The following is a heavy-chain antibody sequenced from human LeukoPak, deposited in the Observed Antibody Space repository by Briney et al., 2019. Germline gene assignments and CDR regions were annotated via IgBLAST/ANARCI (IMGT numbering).Heavy chain of an antibody. Sequence: PGGSLRLSCAASGFTFSSYAMHWVRQAPGKGLEWVAVISYDGSNKYYADSVKGRFTISRDNSKNTLYLQMNSLRAEDTAVYYCARDKETPYYGMDVWGPRDHGHRLL. CDR3: ARDKETPYYGMDV. V-gene: IGHV3-30-3*01. CDR2: ISYDGSNK. CDR1: GFTFSSYA. J-gene: IGHJ6*01.